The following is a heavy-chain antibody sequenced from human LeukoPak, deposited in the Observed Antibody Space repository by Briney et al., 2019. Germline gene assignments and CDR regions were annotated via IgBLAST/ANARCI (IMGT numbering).Heavy chain of an antibody. CDR1: GYTLTELS. CDR3: ATIHXTYYYDSSGQPSQSXFDX. Sequence: ASVKVSCKVSGYTLTELSMHWVRQAPGKGLEWMGGFDPEDGETIYAQKFQGRVTMTEDTSTDTAYMELSSLRSEDTAVYYCATIHXTYYYDSSGQPSQSXFDXWGQGXLVTVS. CDR2: FDPEDGET. D-gene: IGHD3-22*01. V-gene: IGHV1-24*01. J-gene: IGHJ4*02.